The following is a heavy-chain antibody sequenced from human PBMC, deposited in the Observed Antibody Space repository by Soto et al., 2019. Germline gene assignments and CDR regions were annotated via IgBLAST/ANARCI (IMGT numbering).Heavy chain of an antibody. CDR3: ASADIVVVGGKHNWFDP. CDR1: GGSVSSGSYY. D-gene: IGHD2-15*01. Sequence: QVQLQESGPGLVKPSETLSLTCTVSGGSVSSGSYYWSWIRQPPGKGLEWIGYIYYSGSTNYNPCLKSRVTISVDTSKNQFSLKLSSVTAADTAVYYCASADIVVVGGKHNWFDPWGQGTLVTVSS. V-gene: IGHV4-61*01. J-gene: IGHJ5*02. CDR2: IYYSGST.